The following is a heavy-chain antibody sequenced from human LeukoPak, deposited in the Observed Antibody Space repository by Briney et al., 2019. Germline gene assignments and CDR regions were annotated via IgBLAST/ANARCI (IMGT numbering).Heavy chain of an antibody. CDR2: INPNSGGT. J-gene: IGHJ6*02. CDR3: ARDQRRHYYDNSGYYSYGMDV. V-gene: IGHV1-2*02. CDR1: GYTFTGYY. D-gene: IGHD3-22*01. Sequence: ASVKVSCKASGYTFTGYYMHWVRQAPGQGLEWMGWINPNSGGTNYAQKFQGRVTMTRDTSISTAYMELSRLRSDDTAVYYCARDQRRHYYDNSGYYSYGMDVWGQGTTVTVSS.